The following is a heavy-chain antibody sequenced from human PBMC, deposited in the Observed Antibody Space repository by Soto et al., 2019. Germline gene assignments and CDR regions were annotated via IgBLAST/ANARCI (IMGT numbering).Heavy chain of an antibody. CDR1: GGSISSGGYY. V-gene: IGHV4-31*03. CDR3: ARSSTPTVPYFDY. CDR2: IYYSGST. Sequence: PSETLSLTCTVSGGSISSGGYYWSWIRQHPGKGLEWIGYIYYSGSTYYNPSLKSRVTISVDRSKNQFSLKLSSVTAADTAVYYCARSSTPTVPYFDYWGQGTLVTVSS. D-gene: IGHD4-17*01. J-gene: IGHJ4*02.